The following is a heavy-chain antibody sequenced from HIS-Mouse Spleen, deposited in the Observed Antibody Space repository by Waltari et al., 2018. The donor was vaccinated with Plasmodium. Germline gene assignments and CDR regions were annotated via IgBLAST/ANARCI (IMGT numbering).Heavy chain of an antibody. CDR2: INHSGRT. V-gene: IGHV4-34*01. CDR3: ARAPIRDAFDI. Sequence: QVQLQQWGAGLLKPSGTLSLTCAVYGGSFSGYYWRWLRQPPGKGLEWIGEINHSGRTNYNPSLKSRVTISVDTSKNQFSLKLSSVTAADTAVYYCARAPIRDAFDIWGQGTMVAVSS. J-gene: IGHJ3*02. D-gene: IGHD3-9*01. CDR1: GGSFSGYY.